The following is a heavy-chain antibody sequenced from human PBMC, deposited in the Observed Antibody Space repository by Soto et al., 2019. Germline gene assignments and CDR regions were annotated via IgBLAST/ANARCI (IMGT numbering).Heavy chain of an antibody. CDR3: ARGAGSYRSFDY. CDR1: GGSISSSNW. V-gene: IGHV4-4*02. J-gene: IGHJ4*02. Sequence: QVQLQESGPGLVKPSGTLSLTCAVSGGSISSSNWWSWVRQPPGKGLEWIGEIYHSGSTNYNPSLKRRVTMSVDKSKNQLSLKLSSVTAADTAVYYCARGAGSYRSFDYWGQGTLVTVSS. CDR2: IYHSGST. D-gene: IGHD3-16*02.